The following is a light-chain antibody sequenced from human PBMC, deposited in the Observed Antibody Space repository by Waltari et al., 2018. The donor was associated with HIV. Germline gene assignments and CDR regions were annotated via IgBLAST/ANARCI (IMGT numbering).Light chain of an antibody. J-gene: IGLJ3*02. V-gene: IGLV3-10*01. CDR3: YSTDTTGYQRV. Sequence: SYELTQPPSVSVSVGQTATITCSGDALPRRNAYWYQQKSGQAPVLVIYDDNKRPSGIPERFSGSTSGTMATLTVSRAQVEDEADYYCYSTDTTGYQRVFGGGTKLTVL. CDR2: DDN. CDR1: ALPRRN.